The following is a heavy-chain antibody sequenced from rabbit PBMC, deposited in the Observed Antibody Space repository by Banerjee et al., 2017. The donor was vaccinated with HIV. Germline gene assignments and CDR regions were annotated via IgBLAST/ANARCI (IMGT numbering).Heavy chain of an antibody. V-gene: IGHV1S45*01. CDR2: IYAGEGT. CDR3: ARSGGYGGGSYYPM. D-gene: IGHD8-1*01. Sequence: QEQLKETGGGLVQPGGSLTLSCKASGFDFNNYYMSWVRQAPGKGLEWIGIIYAGEGTDCASWAKGRFTISKTSSTPVTLQMTSLTAADTATYFCARSGGYGGGSYYPMWGPGTLVTVS. J-gene: IGHJ6*01. CDR1: GFDFNNYYM.